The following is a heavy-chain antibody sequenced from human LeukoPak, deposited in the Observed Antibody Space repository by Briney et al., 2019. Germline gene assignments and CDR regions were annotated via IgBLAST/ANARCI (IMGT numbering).Heavy chain of an antibody. J-gene: IGHJ4*02. CDR3: ARDGDSSGYYPSDY. CDR1: GYTFTSYG. CDR2: ISAYNGNT. D-gene: IGHD3-22*01. V-gene: IGHV1-18*01. Sequence: ASVKVSCKASGYTFTSYGISWVRQAPGQGLEWMGWISAYNGNTNYAQKLQGRVTMTTDTSTSTAYMELRSLRSDDTAVYYRARDGDSSGYYPSDYWGQGTLVTVSS.